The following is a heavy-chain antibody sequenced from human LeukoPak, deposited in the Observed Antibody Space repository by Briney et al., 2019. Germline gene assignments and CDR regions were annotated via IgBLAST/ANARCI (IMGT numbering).Heavy chain of an antibody. CDR2: INSDGRRT. CDR1: GFNFRTYG. J-gene: IGHJ4*02. CDR3: AGGFGFDY. D-gene: IGHD3-10*01. V-gene: IGHV3-74*01. Sequence: GGSLRLSCAASGFNFRTYGMHWVRQVPGKGLVWVSRINSDGRRTNYADSVKGRFTISRDNAKNTLYLQMNSLRVEDTAVYYCAGGFGFDYWGQGTLVTVSS.